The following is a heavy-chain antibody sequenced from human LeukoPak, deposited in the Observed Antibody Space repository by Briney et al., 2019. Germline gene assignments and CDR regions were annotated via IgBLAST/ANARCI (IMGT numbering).Heavy chain of an antibody. Sequence: GGSLRLSCAASGFSFSTYGMSWGRQAPGKGLEWASTISGSGGSAYYADSVKGRFTISRDNSKNTLYLQMNSLRAEDTAVYYCAKDRYSSSWFNWFDPWGQGTLVTVSS. CDR3: AKDRYSSSWFNWFDP. CDR2: ISGSGGSA. V-gene: IGHV3-23*01. CDR1: GFSFSTYG. J-gene: IGHJ5*02. D-gene: IGHD6-13*01.